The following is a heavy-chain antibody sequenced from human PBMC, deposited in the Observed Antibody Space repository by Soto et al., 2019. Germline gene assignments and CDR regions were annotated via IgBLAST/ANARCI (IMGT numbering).Heavy chain of an antibody. CDR2: IKSKTDGGTT. J-gene: IGHJ6*03. D-gene: IGHD2-15*01. V-gene: IGHV3-15*01. Sequence: GGSLRLSCAASGFTFSNAWMSWVRQAPGKGLEWVGRIKSKTDGGTTDYAAPVKGRFTISRDDSKNTLYLQMNSLKTEDTAVYYCTTDPDMRAPYYYYYYMDVWGKGTTVTVSS. CDR1: GFTFSNAW. CDR3: TTDPDMRAPYYYYYYMDV.